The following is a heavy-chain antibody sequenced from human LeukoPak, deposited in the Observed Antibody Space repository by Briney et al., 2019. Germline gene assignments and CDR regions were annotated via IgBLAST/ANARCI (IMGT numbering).Heavy chain of an antibody. CDR3: AKPEDYGDYGGLFDY. J-gene: IGHJ4*02. CDR2: ISGSGGST. Sequence: PGGSLRLSCAASGFTFSSYAMSRVRQAPGKGLEWVSAISGSGGSTYYADSVKGRFTISRDNSKNTLYLQMNSLRAEDTAVYYCAKPEDYGDYGGLFDYWGQGTLVTVSS. V-gene: IGHV3-23*01. D-gene: IGHD4-17*01. CDR1: GFTFSSYA.